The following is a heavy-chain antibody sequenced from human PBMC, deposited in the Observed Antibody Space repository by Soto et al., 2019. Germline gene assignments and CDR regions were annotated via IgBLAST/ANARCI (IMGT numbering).Heavy chain of an antibody. D-gene: IGHD5-18*01. CDR1: GGSINSGGYC. V-gene: IGHV4-31*03. CDR2: ISYGGST. Sequence: QVQLQESGPGLVKPSQTLSLTCTVSGGSINSGGYCWSWIRQHPGKGLDWIGCISYGGSTSYNPPLTSRATLSVDTSKNQFPLKLTSVTAADTAVYYCSRGILVWGQGALITVSS. CDR3: SRGILV. J-gene: IGHJ4*02.